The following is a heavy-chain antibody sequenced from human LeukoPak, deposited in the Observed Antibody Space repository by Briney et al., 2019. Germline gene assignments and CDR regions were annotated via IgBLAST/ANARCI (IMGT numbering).Heavy chain of an antibody. D-gene: IGHD3-22*01. J-gene: IGHJ4*02. CDR1: GFNFSSYS. CDR2: ISSSSSTT. CDR3: AKDHHKPYYYDSSGYYGNFDY. Sequence: GGSLRLSCAASGFNFSSYSMNWVRQAPGKGLEWVSYISSSSSTTYYADSVKGRFTISRDNSKNTLYLQMNSLRAEDTAVYYCAKDHHKPYYYDSSGYYGNFDYWGQGTLVTVSS. V-gene: IGHV3-48*01.